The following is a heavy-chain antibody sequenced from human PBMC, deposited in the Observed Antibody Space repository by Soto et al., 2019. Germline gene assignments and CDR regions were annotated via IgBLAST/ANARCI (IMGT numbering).Heavy chain of an antibody. J-gene: IGHJ4*02. CDR2: MYYTGDT. Sequence: SDTLSLTCSVSGDSISSGDYYWSWIRQPPGKGLEWIGYMYYTGDTYYNPSLKSRVTISVDTSKNQFSLKLNSVTAADTAVCARAFDDSSGYYGALGYWGPGNLVTVSS. D-gene: IGHD3-22*01. CDR3: AFDDSSGYYGALGY. V-gene: IGHV4-30-4*02. CDR1: GDSISSGDYY.